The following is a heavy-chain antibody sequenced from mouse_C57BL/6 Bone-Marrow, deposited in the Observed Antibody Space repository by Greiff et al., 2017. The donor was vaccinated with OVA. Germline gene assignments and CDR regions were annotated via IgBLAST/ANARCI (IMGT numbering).Heavy chain of an antibody. CDR1: GFNIKNTY. CDR3: ARGNFGSSFYAKDY. D-gene: IGHD1-1*01. J-gene: IGHJ4*01. Sequence: EVQVVESVAELVRPGASVKLSCTASGFNIKNTYMHWVKQRPAQGLEWIGRIDPANDNTTYAPKFQGKATMTADTSSNTAYRQLSSLSSEETAVYCCARGNFGSSFYAKDYWGQGTSVTVSS. V-gene: IGHV14-3*01. CDR2: IDPANDNT.